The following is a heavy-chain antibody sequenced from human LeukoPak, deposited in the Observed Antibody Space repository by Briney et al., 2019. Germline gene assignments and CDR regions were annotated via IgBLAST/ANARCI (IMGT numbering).Heavy chain of an antibody. V-gene: IGHV3-21*01. CDR1: GYIFNSYS. CDR3: VRDNRDAFDI. J-gene: IGHJ3*02. Sequence: PGGSLRLSCAASGYIFNSYSMNWVRQAPGKGLEWVSAISSSSSYKFNAESVKGRFTISRDNARNLLYLQMNSLRAEDTAVYYCVRDNRDAFDIWGQGTMVTVSS. CDR2: ISSSSSYK.